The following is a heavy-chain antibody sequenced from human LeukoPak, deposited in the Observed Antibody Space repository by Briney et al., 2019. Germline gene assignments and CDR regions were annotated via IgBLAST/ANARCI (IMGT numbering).Heavy chain of an antibody. D-gene: IGHD1-26*01. CDR2: ISGSAYNS. Sequence: GGSLRLSCAASGFTFSSYGMSWVRQAPGRGLEWVSTISGSAYNSYYADSVKGRFTISRDNSANTLYLQMNSLRAEDTALYYCAKHSGSYFIYYVDSWGQGTLVTVSS. CDR3: AKHSGSYFIYYVDS. J-gene: IGHJ4*02. V-gene: IGHV3-23*01. CDR1: GFTFSSYG.